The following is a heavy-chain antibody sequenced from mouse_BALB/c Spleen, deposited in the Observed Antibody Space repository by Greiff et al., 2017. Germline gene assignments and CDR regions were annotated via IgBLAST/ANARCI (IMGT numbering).Heavy chain of an antibody. D-gene: IGHD2-10*01. CDR1: GYAFSSYW. CDR3: ARPYYGNRYAMDD. J-gene: IGHJ4*01. Sequence: VKLMESGAELVRPGSSVKISCKASGYAFSSYWMNWVKQRPGQGLEWIGQIYPGDGDTNYNGKFKGKATLTADKSSSTAYMQLSSLTSEDSAVYFCARPYYGNRYAMDDWGQGTSVTVSS. V-gene: IGHV1-80*01. CDR2: IYPGDGDT.